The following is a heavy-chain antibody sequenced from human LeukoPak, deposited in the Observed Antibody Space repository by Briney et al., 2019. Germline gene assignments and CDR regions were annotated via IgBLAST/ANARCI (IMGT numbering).Heavy chain of an antibody. Sequence: GGSLRLSCAASGFTFSTFSMYWVRQAPGKGLEWVALISHSGSEKYYADSVEGRFTISRDNSKHTLYLQMNSLRAEDTAVYYCARDRDSSGYYTSLDYWGQGTLVTVSS. J-gene: IGHJ4*02. CDR2: ISHSGSEK. CDR1: GFTFSTFS. V-gene: IGHV3-30-3*01. CDR3: ARDRDSSGYYTSLDY. D-gene: IGHD3-22*01.